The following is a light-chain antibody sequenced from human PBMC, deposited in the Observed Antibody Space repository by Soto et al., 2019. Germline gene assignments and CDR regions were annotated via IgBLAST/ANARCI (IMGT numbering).Light chain of an antibody. CDR2: AAS. Sequence: DIQMTQSPSSLSASVGDSLTLTCRASQTVTSYLNWYQQKPGKAPKLLIYAASTLQSGVPSRFSGSGSGTEFTLTISSLQPDDFATYYCQQLNNYPLTFGGGTKVDIK. CDR1: QTVTSY. J-gene: IGKJ4*01. CDR3: QQLNNYPLT. V-gene: IGKV1-9*01.